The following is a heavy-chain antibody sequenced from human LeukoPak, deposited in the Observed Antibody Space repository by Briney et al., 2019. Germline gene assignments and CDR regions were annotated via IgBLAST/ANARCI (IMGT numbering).Heavy chain of an antibody. CDR2: INHSGST. V-gene: IGHV4-34*01. D-gene: IGHD2-2*01. CDR3: ARGPVAVDY. Sequence: SETLSLTCAVYGGSFSGYYWSWIRQPPGKGLEWIGEINHSGSTNYNPSLKSRVTISVDTSKNQFSLKLSSVTAADTAVYYCARGPVAVDYWGQGTLVTVSS. CDR1: GGSFSGYY. J-gene: IGHJ4*02.